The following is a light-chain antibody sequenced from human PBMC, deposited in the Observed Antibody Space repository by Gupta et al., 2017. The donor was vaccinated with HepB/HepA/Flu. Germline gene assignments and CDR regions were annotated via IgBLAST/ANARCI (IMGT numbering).Light chain of an antibody. V-gene: IGKV1-12*01. CDR3: QQANSFPFT. J-gene: IGKJ3*01. CDR2: AAS. CDR1: HDITNW. Sequence: DIQMTQSPSSVSASVGDRVTITCRASHDITNWLAWYQQKPGKAPKLLIYAASSLQRGVPSTLSGSGSGTLFTLTISSLHPEDSATYSCQQANSFPFTFGPRTKVDIK.